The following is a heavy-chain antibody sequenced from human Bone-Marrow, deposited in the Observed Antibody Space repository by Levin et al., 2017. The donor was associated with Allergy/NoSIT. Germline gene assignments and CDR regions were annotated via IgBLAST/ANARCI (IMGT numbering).Heavy chain of an antibody. CDR1: GFTFSSYA. Sequence: GGSLRLSCAASGFTFSSYAMHWVRQAPGKGLEWVAVISYDGSNKYYADSVKGRFTISRDNSKNTLYLQMNSLRAEDTAVYYCAREVQGAVDYWGQGTLVTVSS. D-gene: IGHD3-10*01. CDR2: ISYDGSNK. CDR3: AREVQGAVDY. J-gene: IGHJ4*02. V-gene: IGHV3-30-3*01.